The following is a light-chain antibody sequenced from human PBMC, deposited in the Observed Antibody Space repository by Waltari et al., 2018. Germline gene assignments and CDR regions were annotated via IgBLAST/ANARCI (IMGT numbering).Light chain of an antibody. Sequence: SYVLTQPPSVSVAPAQTATLTCGGNNIGRKSVHWYQQKPGQAPVVVVYNDEHRPSGIPERFSGADSGNTATLTITRVEAGDEADYYCQVWDSSDDYEVFGGGTKLTVL. V-gene: IGLV3-21*02. J-gene: IGLJ2*01. CDR3: QVWDSSDDYEV. CDR1: NIGRKS. CDR2: NDE.